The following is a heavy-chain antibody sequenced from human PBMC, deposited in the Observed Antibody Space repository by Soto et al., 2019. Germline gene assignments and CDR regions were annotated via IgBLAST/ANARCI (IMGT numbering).Heavy chain of an antibody. CDR1: GGTISSSRYD. CDR3: ARRWVDYYYYYGMDV. J-gene: IGHJ6*02. Sequence: ETLHHTCTVSGGTISSSRYDWACIRQPPGKGLEWIGSIYYSGSTYYNPSLKSRVTISVDTSKNQFSLKLSSVTAADTAVYYCARRWVDYYYYYGMDVWGQGTTVT. CDR2: IYYSGST. V-gene: IGHV4-39*01. D-gene: IGHD1-26*01.